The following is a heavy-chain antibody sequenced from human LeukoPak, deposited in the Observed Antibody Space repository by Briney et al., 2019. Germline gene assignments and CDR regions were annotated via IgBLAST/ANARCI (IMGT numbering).Heavy chain of an antibody. D-gene: IGHD6-13*01. J-gene: IGHJ5*02. CDR1: GGSISGYY. CDR3: ARRSAAARRWFDP. CDR2: FYYSGST. V-gene: IGHV4-59*01. Sequence: SETLSLTCSVSGGSISGYYWSWLRQPPGRGLEWIGYFYYSGSTTYNPSLKGRVTISVDTSENHFSLKLSSVTAADTAVYYCARRSAAARRWFDPWGQGTLVTVSS.